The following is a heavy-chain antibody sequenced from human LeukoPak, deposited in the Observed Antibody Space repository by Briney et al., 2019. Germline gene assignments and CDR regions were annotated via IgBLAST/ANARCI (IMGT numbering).Heavy chain of an antibody. CDR3: TKRGYGSGSYYGRADTFDI. V-gene: IGHV1-24*01. CDR1: GYTLTELS. J-gene: IGHJ3*02. CDR2: FDPEDGET. Sequence: ASVKVPCKVSGYTLTELSMHCVRQAPGKGLEWMGGFDPEDGETIYAQKFQGRVTMTGDTATDTAYMELSSLRSEDTAVYYCTKRGYGSGSYYGRADTFDIWGHGTMVTVSS. D-gene: IGHD3-10*01.